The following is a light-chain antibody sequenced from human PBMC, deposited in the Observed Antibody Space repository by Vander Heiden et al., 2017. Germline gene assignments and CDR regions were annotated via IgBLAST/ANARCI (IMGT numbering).Light chain of an antibody. J-gene: IGKJ2*01. CDR1: QSFGGW. Sequence: DIQMTQYPSTLSASVGDRVTMSCRASQSFGGWMAWYQQKPGRAPKLLIYRASTLETGVPSRFSGGVSGTEFTLTISSLQPDDIATYYCQHHHAFGPGT. V-gene: IGKV1-5*03. CDR3: QHHHA. CDR2: RAS.